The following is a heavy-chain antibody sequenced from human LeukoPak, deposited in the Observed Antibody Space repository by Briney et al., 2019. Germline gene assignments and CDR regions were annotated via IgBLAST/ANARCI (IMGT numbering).Heavy chain of an antibody. CDR3: ARGFIAAAGTLAFDI. CDR1: GGSFSGYY. D-gene: IGHD6-13*01. Sequence: SETLSLTCAVYGGSFSGYYWSWIRQPPGKGLEWIGEINHSGSTNYNPSLKSRVTISVDTSKNQFSLKLSSVTAADTAVYYCARGFIAAAGTLAFDIWGQGTMVTVSS. CDR2: INHSGST. V-gene: IGHV4-34*01. J-gene: IGHJ3*02.